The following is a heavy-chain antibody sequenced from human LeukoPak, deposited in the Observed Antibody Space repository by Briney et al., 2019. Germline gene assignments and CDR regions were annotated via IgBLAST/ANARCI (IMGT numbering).Heavy chain of an antibody. CDR1: GGSISSYY. Sequence: PSETLSLTCTVSGGSISSYYWSWIRQPPGKGLEWIGYIYYSGSTNYNPSLKSRVTISVDKSKNQFSLKLSSVTAADTAVYYCARETLFYDSSEGAFDIWGQGTMVTVSS. V-gene: IGHV4-59*12. J-gene: IGHJ3*02. CDR2: IYYSGST. D-gene: IGHD3-22*01. CDR3: ARETLFYDSSEGAFDI.